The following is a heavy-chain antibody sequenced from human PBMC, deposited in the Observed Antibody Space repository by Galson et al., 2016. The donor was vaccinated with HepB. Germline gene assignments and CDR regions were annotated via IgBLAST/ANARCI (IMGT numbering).Heavy chain of an antibody. J-gene: IGHJ1*01. Sequence: SLRLSCAASGFTFSSYAMHWVRQAPGKGLEGVAVISYDGRYESYAGAVQGRFTISRDNLKNTLYLHLNSLRAEESAVYYCARAVHVSGRDWDKWGQGTLVAVSS. CDR1: GFTFSSYA. CDR2: ISYDGRYE. CDR3: ARAVHVSGRDWDK. D-gene: IGHD3-10*01. V-gene: IGHV3-30*04.